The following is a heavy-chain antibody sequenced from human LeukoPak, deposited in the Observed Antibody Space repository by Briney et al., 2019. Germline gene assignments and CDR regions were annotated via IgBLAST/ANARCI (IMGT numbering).Heavy chain of an antibody. J-gene: IGHJ4*02. Sequence: GASVKVSCKASGGTFSSYAISWVRQAPGQGLEWMGGIIPIFGTANYAQKFQGRVTITADESTSTAYMELRSLRAEDTAVYYCARDLYDSGAYSSPIDYWGRGTLVTVSS. CDR1: GGTFSSYA. CDR2: IIPIFGTA. CDR3: ARDLYDSGAYSSPIDY. V-gene: IGHV1-69*13. D-gene: IGHD3-22*01.